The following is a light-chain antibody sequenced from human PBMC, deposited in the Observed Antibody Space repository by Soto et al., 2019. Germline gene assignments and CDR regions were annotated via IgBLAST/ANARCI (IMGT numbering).Light chain of an antibody. CDR1: WSIGTW. CDR3: QQYATYAPST. V-gene: IGKV1-5*01. Sequence: DIQLTQSPSTLSASVGARVTITCRASWSIGTWLAWYQHRPGEGPKLLIHDASTLESGVPSRFSGSGSATEFSLTISSLESGDSGTYHCQQYATYAPSTFGQGTKVEIK. CDR2: DAS. J-gene: IGKJ1*01.